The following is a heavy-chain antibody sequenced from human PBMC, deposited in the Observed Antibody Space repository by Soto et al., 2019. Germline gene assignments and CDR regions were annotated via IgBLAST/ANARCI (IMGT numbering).Heavy chain of an antibody. CDR1: GGTFSSYA. CDR2: IIPIFGTA. V-gene: IGHV1-69*12. CDR3: ATPGLPNYYHYGMDV. J-gene: IGHJ6*02. D-gene: IGHD5-18*01. Sequence: QVQLVQSGAEVKKPGSSVKVSCKASGGTFSSYAISWVRQAPGQGLEWMGGIIPIFGTANYAQKFQGRVTITAEETKNKAYMGLSSLRCEDTAVDYCATPGLPNYYHYGMDVWGQGTTVTVSS.